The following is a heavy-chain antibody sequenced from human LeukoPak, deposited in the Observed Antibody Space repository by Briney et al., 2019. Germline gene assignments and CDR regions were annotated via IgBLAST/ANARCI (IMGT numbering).Heavy chain of an antibody. D-gene: IGHD3-22*01. V-gene: IGHV4-34*01. J-gene: IGHJ4*02. CDR2: INHSGST. Sequence: PSETLSLTCAVYGGSFSGYYWSWIRQPPGKGLEWIGEINHSGSTNYNPSLKSRVTISVDTSKNQFSLKLSSVTAADTAVYYCARRVYYYYDSSGYCNWGQGTLVTVSS. CDR3: ARRVYYYYDSSGYCN. CDR1: GGSFSGYY.